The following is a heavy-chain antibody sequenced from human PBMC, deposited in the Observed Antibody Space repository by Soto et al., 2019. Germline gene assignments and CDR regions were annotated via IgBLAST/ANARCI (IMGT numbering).Heavy chain of an antibody. CDR2: IDWDDDK. Sequence: SGPTLVNPTQTLTLTCTFSGFSLSTSGMCVSWIRQPPGKALEWLALIDWDDDKYYSTSLKTRLTISKDTSKNQVVLTMTNMDPVDTATYYCARVPVGYCSAGSCYFSYYYYGMDVWGQGTTVTVSS. V-gene: IGHV2-70*01. D-gene: IGHD2-15*01. CDR1: GFSLSTSGMC. J-gene: IGHJ6*02. CDR3: ARVPVGYCSAGSCYFSYYYYGMDV.